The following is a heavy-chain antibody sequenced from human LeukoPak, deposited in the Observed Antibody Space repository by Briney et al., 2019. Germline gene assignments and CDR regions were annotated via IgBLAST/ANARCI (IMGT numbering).Heavy chain of an antibody. CDR3: ASYSGYDSFDY. V-gene: IGHV3-7*01. CDR2: IKQDGSEK. CDR1: GFTFSSYW. J-gene: IGHJ4*02. Sequence: PGGSLRLSCAASGFTFSSYWMSWVRQAPGKGLEWVANIKQDGSEKYYVDSVKGRFTISRDNAKNSLYLQMNSLRAEDTAVYYRASYSGYDSFDYWGQGTLVTVSS. D-gene: IGHD5-12*01.